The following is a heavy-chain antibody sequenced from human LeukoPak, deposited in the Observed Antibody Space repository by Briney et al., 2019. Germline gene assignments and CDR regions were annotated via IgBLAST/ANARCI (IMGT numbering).Heavy chain of an antibody. CDR2: IYWDDDK. V-gene: IGHV2-5*02. D-gene: IGHD3-22*01. CDR1: GFSLSTSGVS. CDR3: AHSLSQYHYDSRGYRY. Sequence: SGPTLVKPTQTLTLTCTISGFSLSTSGVSVTWIRQPPGKALEWLALIYWDDDKRYSPSLKSRLTITKDTSKNQVVLTMTNMDPVDTATYYCAHSLSQYHYDSRGYRYWGQGILVTVSS. J-gene: IGHJ4*02.